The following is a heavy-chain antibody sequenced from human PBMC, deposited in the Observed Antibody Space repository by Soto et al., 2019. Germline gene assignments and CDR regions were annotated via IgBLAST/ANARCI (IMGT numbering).Heavy chain of an antibody. D-gene: IGHD6-13*01. CDR2: IYYSGST. CDR1: GGSISSGGYY. Sequence: QVQLQESGPGLVKPSQTLSLTCTVSGGSISSGGYYWSWIRQHPGKGLEWIGYIYYSGSTYYNPSIKSRVTLSVDTSNIQSSPKPSSVPAAETPVYYCARAFGVAAAAPFAYWAKGTLAPVSS. J-gene: IGHJ4*02. V-gene: IGHV4-31*03. CDR3: ARAFGVAAAAPFAY.